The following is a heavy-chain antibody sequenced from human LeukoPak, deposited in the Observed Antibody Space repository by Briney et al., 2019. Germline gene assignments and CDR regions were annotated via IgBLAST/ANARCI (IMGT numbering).Heavy chain of an antibody. CDR2: ISSSSSYI. Sequence: GGSLRLSCAASGFTFSSYSMNWVRQAPGKGLEWVSSISSSSSYIYYADSVKGRFTISRDNAENSLYLQMNSLRAEDTAVYYCARWGSAAVVDYWGQGTLVTVSS. D-gene: IGHD6-13*01. V-gene: IGHV3-21*01. CDR1: GFTFSSYS. J-gene: IGHJ4*02. CDR3: ARWGSAAVVDY.